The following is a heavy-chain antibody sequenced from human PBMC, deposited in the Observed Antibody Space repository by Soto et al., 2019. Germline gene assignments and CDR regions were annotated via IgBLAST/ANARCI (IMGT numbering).Heavy chain of an antibody. J-gene: IGHJ5*02. D-gene: IGHD6-13*01. CDR2: MNPGSGKT. V-gene: IGHV1-8*02. Sequence: ASVNVSCKSSGFSFTGYYIHWLRQSPGQGLEWLGWMNPGSGKTGYASKFQGRVAMTRDASTGTSHLELSSLTSDDTAVYYCARMASAGTLNWFDPWGQGTLVTVSS. CDR3: ARMASAGTLNWFDP. CDR1: GFSFTGYY.